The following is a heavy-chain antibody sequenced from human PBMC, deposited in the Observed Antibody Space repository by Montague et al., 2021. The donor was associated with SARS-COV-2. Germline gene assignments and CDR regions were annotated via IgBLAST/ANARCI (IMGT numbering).Heavy chain of an antibody. CDR3: ARSGQQLVHPLATLYYYYGMDV. CDR2: INSDGSST. CDR1: GFTFSSYW. Sequence: LRLSFAASGFTFSSYWMHWVRQAPGKGLVWVSRINSDGSSTSYADSVKGRFTISRDNAKNTLYLQMNSLRAEDTAVYYCARSGQQLVHPLATLYYYYGMDVWGQGTTVTVSS. V-gene: IGHV3-74*01. J-gene: IGHJ6*02. D-gene: IGHD6-13*01.